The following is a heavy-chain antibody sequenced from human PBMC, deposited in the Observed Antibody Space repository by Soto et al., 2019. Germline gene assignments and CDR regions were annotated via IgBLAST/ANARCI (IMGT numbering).Heavy chain of an antibody. CDR2: IWSDGTT. Sequence: QVQLQESGPGLVKPSETLSLTCTVSGGSISTSCWNWVRQSPGKGLEWIVYIWSDGTTNSTPSLKSRVTASVGTTKHHLSLKGRSVTAADTAVYYSARAITGPPDVFDYWGQGTLVTVSS. CDR3: ARAITGPPDVFDY. V-gene: IGHV4-59*01. D-gene: IGHD1-20*01. CDR1: GGSISTSC. J-gene: IGHJ4*02.